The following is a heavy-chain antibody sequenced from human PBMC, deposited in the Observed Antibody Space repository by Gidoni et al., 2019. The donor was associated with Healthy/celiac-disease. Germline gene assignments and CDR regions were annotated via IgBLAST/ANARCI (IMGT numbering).Heavy chain of an antibody. Sequence: EVQLVESGGGLVQPGRSLRLSCTASGFTFGDYAMSWFRQAPGKGLEWVGFIRSKAYGGTTEYAASVKGRFTISRDDSKSIAYLQMNSLKTEDTAVYYCDLEWSYQSGGYWGQGTLVTVSS. D-gene: IGHD3-3*01. CDR2: IRSKAYGGTT. V-gene: IGHV3-49*03. J-gene: IGHJ4*02. CDR3: DLEWSYQSGGY. CDR1: GFTFGDYA.